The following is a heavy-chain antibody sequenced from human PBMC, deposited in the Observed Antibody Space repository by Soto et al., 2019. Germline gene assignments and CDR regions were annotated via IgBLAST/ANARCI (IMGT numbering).Heavy chain of an antibody. Sequence: VASVKVSCKASGYTFTGYYMHWVRQAPGQGLEWMGWINPNSGGTNYAQKFQGRVTMTRDTSISTAYMELSRLRSDDTAVYYCARGPNTYSSGWIEYFQHWGQGTLVTVSS. D-gene: IGHD6-19*01. V-gene: IGHV1-2*02. CDR2: INPNSGGT. CDR3: ARGPNTYSSGWIEYFQH. J-gene: IGHJ1*01. CDR1: GYTFTGYY.